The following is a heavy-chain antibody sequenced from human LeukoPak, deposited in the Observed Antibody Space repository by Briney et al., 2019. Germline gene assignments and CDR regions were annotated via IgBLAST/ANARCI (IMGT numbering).Heavy chain of an antibody. Sequence: GGSLRLSCAASGFTFSSYAMSWVRQAPGKGLECVSGFCGSGGSTYYADSVKGRFTNSRDNSKNTLYLQMNSLRAEDTAVYYCARASSSQLGYYYYYYMDVWGKGTTVTISS. V-gene: IGHV3-23*01. J-gene: IGHJ6*03. CDR2: FCGSGGST. D-gene: IGHD6-13*01. CDR3: ARASSSQLGYYYYYYMDV. CDR1: GFTFSSYA.